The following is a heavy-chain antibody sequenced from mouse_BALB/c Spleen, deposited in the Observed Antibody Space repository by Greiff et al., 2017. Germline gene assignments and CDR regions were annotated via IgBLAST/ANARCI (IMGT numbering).Heavy chain of an antibody. V-gene: IGHV14-1*02. CDR2: IDPENGNT. CDR1: GFNIKDYY. Sequence: VQLKQSGAELVRPGALVKLSCKASGFNIKDYYMHWVKQRPEQGLEWIGWIDPENGNTIYDPKFQGKASITADTSSNTAYLQLSSLTSEDTAVYYCALYYDYDVFAYWGQGTLVTVSA. D-gene: IGHD2-4*01. CDR3: ALYYDYDVFAY. J-gene: IGHJ3*01.